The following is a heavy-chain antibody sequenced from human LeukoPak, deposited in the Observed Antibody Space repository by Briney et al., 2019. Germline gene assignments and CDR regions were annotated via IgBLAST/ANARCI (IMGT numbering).Heavy chain of an antibody. CDR3: AREECSIGVCYPSGY. Sequence: ASVKVSCKASGYSFTSYGISWVRQAPGQGLEWMGWISTYNASTNYALKLQGRVTLTTDTSTSTAYMELKSLRSDDTAVYYCAREECSIGVCYPSGYWGQGTLVTVSS. CDR2: ISTYNAST. V-gene: IGHV1-18*01. D-gene: IGHD2-8*01. J-gene: IGHJ4*02. CDR1: GYSFTSYG.